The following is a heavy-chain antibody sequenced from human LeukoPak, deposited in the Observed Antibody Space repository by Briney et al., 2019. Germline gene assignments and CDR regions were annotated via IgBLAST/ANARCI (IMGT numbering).Heavy chain of an antibody. D-gene: IGHD3-3*01. Sequence: SETLSLTCTVSGDSISSYYWTWIRQPPGKGLEWIGSIYYSGSTYYNPSLKSRVTISVDTSKNQFSLKLSSVTAADTAVYYCARQARNEGYDFWSGSVTHFDHWGQGTLVTVSS. V-gene: IGHV4-39*01. CDR1: GDSISSYY. CDR2: IYYSGST. J-gene: IGHJ4*02. CDR3: ARQARNEGYDFWSGSVTHFDH.